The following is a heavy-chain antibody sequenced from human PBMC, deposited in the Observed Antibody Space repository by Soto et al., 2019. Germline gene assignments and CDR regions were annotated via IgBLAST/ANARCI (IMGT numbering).Heavy chain of an antibody. Sequence: QVQLVQSGAEVKKPGASVKVSCKASGYTFTSYGISWVRQAPGQGLEWMGWISAYNGNTNYAQKLQGRVTMTTDTSTSTAYEELRRLRSDDTAVYYCAREGSIGYSSGWYNYLGQGTLVTVSS. D-gene: IGHD6-19*01. CDR1: GYTFTSYG. J-gene: IGHJ4*02. CDR3: AREGSIGYSSGWYNY. CDR2: ISAYNGNT. V-gene: IGHV1-18*01.